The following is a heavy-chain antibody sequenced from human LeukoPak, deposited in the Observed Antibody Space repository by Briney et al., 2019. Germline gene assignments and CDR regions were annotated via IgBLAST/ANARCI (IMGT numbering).Heavy chain of an antibody. J-gene: IGHJ5*02. CDR3: AREAAAGGWFDP. CDR1: GGSISSGSYY. Sequence: SQTLSLTCTVSGGSISSGSYYWSWIRQPAGKGLEWIGRIYTSGSTNYNPSLKSRVTISVDTSKNQFSLKLTSVSAADTAVYYCAREAAAGGWFDPWGQGTLVTVSS. V-gene: IGHV4-61*02. CDR2: IYTSGST. D-gene: IGHD3-10*01.